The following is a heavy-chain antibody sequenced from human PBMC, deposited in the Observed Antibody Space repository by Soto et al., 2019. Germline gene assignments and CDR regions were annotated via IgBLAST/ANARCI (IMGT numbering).Heavy chain of an antibody. CDR1: GGSISSGDYY. V-gene: IGHV4-30-4*01. CDR2: IYYSGST. Sequence: SETLSLTCTVSGGSISSGDYYWSWIRQPPGKGLEWIGYIYYSGSTYYNPSLKSRVTISVDTSKNQFSLKLSSVTAADTAVYYCARADDSSGYYPFDYWGQGTLVTVSS. D-gene: IGHD3-22*01. CDR3: ARADDSSGYYPFDY. J-gene: IGHJ4*02.